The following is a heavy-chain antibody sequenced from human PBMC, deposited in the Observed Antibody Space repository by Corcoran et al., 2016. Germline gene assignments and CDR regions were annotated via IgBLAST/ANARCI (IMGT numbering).Heavy chain of an antibody. D-gene: IGHD3-10*01. CDR1: GESFRGYY. V-gene: IGHV4-34*02. CDR2: INHSGTT. J-gene: IGHJ5*02. CDR3: ARGGEGRRWFDP. Sequence: QVQIQQWGAGLLKPSENLSLTCAVCGESFRGYYWCWFRQPPGKGLAGIVEINHSGTTKYNPSLKSRVTISVDTSKSQFSLKLTSMTAADTAVYFCARGGEGRRWFDPWCQGILVTVSS.